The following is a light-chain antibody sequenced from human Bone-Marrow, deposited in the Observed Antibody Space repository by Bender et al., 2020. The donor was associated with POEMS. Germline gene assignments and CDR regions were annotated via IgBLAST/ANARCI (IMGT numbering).Light chain of an antibody. V-gene: IGLV2-14*03. J-gene: IGLJ3*02. Sequence: QSALTQPASMSGSPGQSITISCTGSSSDVGGYKSVAWYQLHPDKAPRLVIYDVTNRPSGVSDRFSGSKSGNTASLTISGLQPEDEADYYCSSYTRSNSVLFGGGTRVTVL. CDR2: DVT. CDR1: SSDVGGYKS. CDR3: SSYTRSNSVL.